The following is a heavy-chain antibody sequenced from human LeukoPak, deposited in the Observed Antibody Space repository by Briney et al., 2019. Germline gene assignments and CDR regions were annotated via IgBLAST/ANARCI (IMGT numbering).Heavy chain of an antibody. D-gene: IGHD2-8*01. CDR1: GFTFDDYG. J-gene: IGHJ4*02. V-gene: IGHV3-20*04. CDR2: INWNGGST. CDR3: AKEGTKDTRFDY. Sequence: TGGSLRLSCAASGFTFDDYGMSWVRQAPGKGLEWVSGINWNGGSTGYADSVKGRFTISRDNAKNSLYLQMNSLRAEDTAVYYCAKEGTKDTRFDYWGQGTLVTVSS.